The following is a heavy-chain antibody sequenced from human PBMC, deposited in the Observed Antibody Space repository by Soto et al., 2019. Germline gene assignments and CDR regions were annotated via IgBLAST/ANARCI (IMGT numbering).Heavy chain of an antibody. J-gene: IGHJ4*02. V-gene: IGHV3-23*01. D-gene: IGHD2-8*02. Sequence: GGSLRLSCAASGFTFSSNAMSWVRQAPGKGLEWVSGISGSGGATHYADSVKGRFTISRDNARNTLHLQMNSLRAEDMAVYYCVKGSTGNRPYYFDYWAQGTLVTVSS. CDR3: VKGSTGNRPYYFDY. CDR1: GFTFSSNA. CDR2: ISGSGGAT.